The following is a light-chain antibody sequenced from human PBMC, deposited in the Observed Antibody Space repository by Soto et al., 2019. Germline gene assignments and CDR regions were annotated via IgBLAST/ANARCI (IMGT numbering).Light chain of an antibody. J-gene: IGKJ2*01. CDR3: QQYNNWLYT. CDR2: GAS. Sequence: EIVMTQSAATLSVSPGERATLSCRASQSVSSNLAWYQQKPGQAPRLLIYGASTRATGIPAMFSGGGSGTAFTLTLSSLESEDFAIYYCQQYNNWLYTFGQGTKLE. CDR1: QSVSSN. V-gene: IGKV3-15*01.